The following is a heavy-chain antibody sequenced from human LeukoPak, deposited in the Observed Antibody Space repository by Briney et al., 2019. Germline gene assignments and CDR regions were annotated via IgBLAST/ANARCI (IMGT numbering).Heavy chain of an antibody. CDR3: AKDNRRHYTSGPNPDSLH. Sequence: GGSLRLSCAASGFTFSSYGMHWVRQAPGKGLEWVSGISWNSGSIDYADSVKGRFTISRDNAKNSLYLQMNSLRVEDTAFYYCAKDNRRHYTSGPNPDSLHWGQGALVTVSS. CDR1: GFTFSSYG. D-gene: IGHD6-19*01. J-gene: IGHJ4*02. CDR2: ISWNSGSI. V-gene: IGHV3-9*01.